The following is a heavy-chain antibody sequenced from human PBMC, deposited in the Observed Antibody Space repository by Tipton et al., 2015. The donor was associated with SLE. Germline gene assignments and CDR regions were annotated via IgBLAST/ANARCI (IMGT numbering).Heavy chain of an antibody. CDR3: ARGDFWSGPTY. CDR2: IYYSGST. D-gene: IGHD3-3*01. J-gene: IGHJ4*02. Sequence: TLSLTCTVSGGSISSSSYYWGWIRQPPGKGLEWIGSIYYSGSTYYNPSLKSRVTISVDTSKNQFSLKLSSVTAADTAVYYCARGDFWSGPTYWGQGALVTVSS. CDR1: GGSISSSSYY. V-gene: IGHV4-39*07.